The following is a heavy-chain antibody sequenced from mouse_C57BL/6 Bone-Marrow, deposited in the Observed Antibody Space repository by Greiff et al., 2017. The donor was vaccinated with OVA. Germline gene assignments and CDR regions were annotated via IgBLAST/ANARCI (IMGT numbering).Heavy chain of an antibody. CDR3: ARDGELTAYAMDY. J-gene: IGHJ4*01. Sequence: EVNVVESGGGLVKPGGSLKLSCAASGFTFSSYAMSWVRQTPEKRLEWVATISDGGSYTYYPDNVKGRFTISRDNAKNNLYLQMSHLKSEDTAMYYCARDGELTAYAMDYWGQGTSVTVSS. D-gene: IGHD4-1*01. CDR1: GFTFSSYA. V-gene: IGHV5-4*01. CDR2: ISDGGSYT.